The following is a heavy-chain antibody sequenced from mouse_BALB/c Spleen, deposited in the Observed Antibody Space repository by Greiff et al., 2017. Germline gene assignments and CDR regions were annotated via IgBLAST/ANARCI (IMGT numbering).Heavy chain of an antibody. CDR3: ERARQLGPSWFAY. J-gene: IGHJ3*01. V-gene: IGHV1-14*01. CDR1: GYTFTSYV. Sequence: VQLQQSGAELVRSGASVKMSCKASGYTFTSYVMHWVKQKPGQGLEWIGYINPYNDGTKYNEKFKGKATLTSDKASSTAYMELNSLTSEDSAVYYCERARQLGPSWFAYWGQGTLVTVSA. CDR2: INPYNDGT. D-gene: IGHD3-2*01.